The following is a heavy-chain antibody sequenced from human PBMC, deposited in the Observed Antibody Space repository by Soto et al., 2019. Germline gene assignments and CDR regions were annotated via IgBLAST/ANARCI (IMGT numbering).Heavy chain of an antibody. D-gene: IGHD2-2*01. J-gene: IGHJ4*02. CDR2: IKQDGSEK. CDR3: ARDTMYCSSTSCYFDY. CDR1: GFTFKSYW. Sequence: GGSLSLSCAASGFTFKSYWMSWVRQAPGKGLEWVANIKQDGSEKYYVDSVTGRFTISRDNAKNSLYLQMNSLRAEDTAVYYCARDTMYCSSTSCYFDYWGQGTLVTVSS. V-gene: IGHV3-7*01.